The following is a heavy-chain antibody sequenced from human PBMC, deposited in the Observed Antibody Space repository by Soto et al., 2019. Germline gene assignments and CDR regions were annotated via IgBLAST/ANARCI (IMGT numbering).Heavy chain of an antibody. Sequence: QVQLVQSGAEVKKPGASVKVSCKASGYTFTSYYMHWVRQAPGQGLEWMGIINPSGGSTSYAQKFQGRVTMTRDTSTSTVYMELSSQRSEDTAVYYCAMTIMVRAGIDPWGQGTLVTVSS. CDR1: GYTFTSYY. J-gene: IGHJ5*02. CDR3: AMTIMVRAGIDP. D-gene: IGHD3-10*01. CDR2: INPSGGST. V-gene: IGHV1-46*01.